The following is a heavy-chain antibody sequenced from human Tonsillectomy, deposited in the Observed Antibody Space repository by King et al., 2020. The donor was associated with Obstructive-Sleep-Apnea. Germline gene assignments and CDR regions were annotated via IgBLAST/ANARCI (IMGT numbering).Heavy chain of an antibody. Sequence: VQLQQWGAGLLKPSETLSLTCIVYGGSSTTYYWSWIRQPPGKGLEWIGEINHVGITNYNPSLKTRFTVSVDTSKNQFSLTLTSVTAAHTAVYYCVRYEADTSMVDYWGQGTLVTVTS. CDR1: GGSSTTYY. D-gene: IGHD5-18*01. CDR3: VRYEADTSMVDY. J-gene: IGHJ4*02. CDR2: INHVGIT. V-gene: IGHV4-34*01.